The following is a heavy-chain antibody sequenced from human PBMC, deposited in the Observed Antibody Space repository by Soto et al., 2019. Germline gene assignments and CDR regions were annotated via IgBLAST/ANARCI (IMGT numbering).Heavy chain of an antibody. D-gene: IGHD3-22*01. CDR1: GFTFSDYW. CDR2: IKKDESKK. CDR3: ARDVSPGSGPYYLDVFDM. V-gene: IGHV3-7*05. J-gene: IGHJ3*02. Sequence: EVHLVESGGGLVQPGESLRLSCAASGFTFSDYWMTWVRQAPGKGLEWVANIKKDESKKSYLDSVRGRFTISRYNARNSLYLQMDSLRAEDTALYYCARDVSPGSGPYYLDVFDMWGQGTMLTVSS.